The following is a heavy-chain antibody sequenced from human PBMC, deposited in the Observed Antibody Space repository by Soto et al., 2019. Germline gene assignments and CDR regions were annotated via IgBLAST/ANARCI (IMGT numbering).Heavy chain of an antibody. V-gene: IGHV1-18*01. CDR3: GRLFEHRYFDY. Sequence: QVQLVQSGAEVKKPGASVKVSCKASGYTFTSYGISWVRQAPGQGLEWMGWISAYNGNTNYAQKLQGXXTXTXXTSTSTAYMELRSLRSDDTAVYYCGRLFEHRYFDYWGQGTLVTVSS. J-gene: IGHJ4*02. CDR1: GYTFTSYG. D-gene: IGHD2-21*01. CDR2: ISAYNGNT.